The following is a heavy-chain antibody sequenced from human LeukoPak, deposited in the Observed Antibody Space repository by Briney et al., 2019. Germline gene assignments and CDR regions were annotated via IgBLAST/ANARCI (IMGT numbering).Heavy chain of an antibody. CDR2: ISSNGGST. V-gene: IGHV3-64*01. CDR1: GFTFSSYA. CDR3: AKSYSSEENSYYYMDV. J-gene: IGHJ6*03. Sequence: GGSLRLSCAASGFTFSSYAMHWVRQAPGKGLEYVSAISSNGGSTYYANSVKGRFTISRDNSKNTLYLQMGSLRAEDTAVYYCAKSYSSEENSYYYMDVWGKGTTVTVSS. D-gene: IGHD6-19*01.